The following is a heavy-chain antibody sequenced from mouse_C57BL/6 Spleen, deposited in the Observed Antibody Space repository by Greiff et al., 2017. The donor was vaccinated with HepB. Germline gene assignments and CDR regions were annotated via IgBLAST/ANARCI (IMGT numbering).Heavy chain of an antibody. CDR1: GYSFTGYY. J-gene: IGHJ4*01. V-gene: IGHV1-42*01. D-gene: IGHD2-3*01. Sequence: EVQLQQSGPELVKPGASVKISCKASGYSFTGYYMNWVKQSPEKSLEWIGEINPSTGGTTYNQKFKAKATLTVDKSSSTAYMQLKSLTSEDSAVYYCARSLYDGYYVYYAMDYWGQGTSVTVSS. CDR2: INPSTGGT. CDR3: ARSLYDGYYVYYAMDY.